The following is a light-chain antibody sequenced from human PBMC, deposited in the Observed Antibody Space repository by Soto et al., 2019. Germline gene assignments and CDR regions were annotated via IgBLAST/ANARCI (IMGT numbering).Light chain of an antibody. CDR1: RSISNW. J-gene: IGKJ4*01. CDR2: DAS. CDR3: QQYGSFSPIT. Sequence: DIQMTQSPSTLSASVGDRVTITCRASRSISNWLAWYQQRPGIAPKLLIFDASILQSGVPSRFSVSGSGTEFTLSIIRLQTDDFATYYCQQYGSFSPITFGGGTKVEI. V-gene: IGKV1-5*01.